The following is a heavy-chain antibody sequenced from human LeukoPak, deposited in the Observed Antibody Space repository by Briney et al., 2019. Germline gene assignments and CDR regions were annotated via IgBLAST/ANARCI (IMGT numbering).Heavy chain of an antibody. J-gene: IGHJ6*03. CDR3: ARGLHGYTYGYVPWELYYYMDV. V-gene: IGHV4-4*08. CDR2: IYTSGRT. Sequence: SETLSLTCTVSGGSISSYYWSWIRQPPGKGLEWIGHIYTSGRTSYNPSLKSRVTISVDTSKNQFSLKMSSVSAADTAVYYCARGLHGYTYGYVPWELYYYMDVWGKGTTVTISS. D-gene: IGHD5-18*01. CDR1: GGSISSYY.